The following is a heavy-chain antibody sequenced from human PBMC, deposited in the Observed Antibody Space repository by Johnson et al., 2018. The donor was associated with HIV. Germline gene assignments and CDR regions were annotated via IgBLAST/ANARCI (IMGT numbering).Heavy chain of an antibody. J-gene: IGHJ3*02. CDR2: IKSKTDGGTT. CDR3: TTGSLVANDAFDI. D-gene: IGHD5-12*01. Sequence: VQLVESGGGVVQPGRSLRLSCAASGFTFSNAWMSWVRQAPGKGLEWVGRIKSKTDGGTTDYAAPVKGRFTISRDDSKNTLYLQMNSLKTEDTAVYYCTTGSLVANDAFDIWGQGTMVTVSS. CDR1: GFTFSNAW. V-gene: IGHV3-15*01.